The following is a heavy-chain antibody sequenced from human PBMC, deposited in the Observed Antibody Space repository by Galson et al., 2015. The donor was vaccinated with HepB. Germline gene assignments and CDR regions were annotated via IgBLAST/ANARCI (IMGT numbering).Heavy chain of an antibody. V-gene: IGHV4-4*07. CDR1: GGSISSYY. CDR2: VYATGST. D-gene: IGHD1/OR15-1a*01. Sequence: ETLSLTCTVSGGSISSYYWSWIRQPAGEGLEWIGRVYATGSTNYNPSLKSRIDMSVDTSKKQVSLQLRSVTAADTAVYYCAGNKYFDLWGQGTPVTVSS. CDR3: AGNKYFDL. J-gene: IGHJ4*02.